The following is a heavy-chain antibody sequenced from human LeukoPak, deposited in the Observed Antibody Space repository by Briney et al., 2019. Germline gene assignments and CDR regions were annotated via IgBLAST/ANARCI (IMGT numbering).Heavy chain of an antibody. D-gene: IGHD5-24*01. CDR3: ARVRDGYNLWDFDY. Sequence: KGGGALKIPGKGSGYRFTSYWIGGVRQMPGKGLEWMGIIYPGESDPRYSPSFQGQVTISADKSIITAYLQWRSVKASDTDMYECARVRDGYNLWDFDYWGQGTLVTVSS. V-gene: IGHV5-51*01. J-gene: IGHJ4*02. CDR2: IYPGESDP. CDR1: GYRFTSYW.